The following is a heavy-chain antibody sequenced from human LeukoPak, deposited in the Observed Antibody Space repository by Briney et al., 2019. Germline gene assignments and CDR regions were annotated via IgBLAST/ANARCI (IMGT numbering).Heavy chain of an antibody. J-gene: IGHJ4*02. Sequence: PGRCLRLSCAASGFTFSSYGIHWVRQAPGKGLEWVAHISNDGSNKDYADSVKGRFTMSRDNSENTLYLQMNSLRAEDTAVYYCAKDQYVGSAALAGDYWGQGTLVIVSS. CDR2: ISNDGSNK. CDR3: AKDQYVGSAALAGDY. V-gene: IGHV3-30*18. CDR1: GFTFSSYG. D-gene: IGHD6-19*01.